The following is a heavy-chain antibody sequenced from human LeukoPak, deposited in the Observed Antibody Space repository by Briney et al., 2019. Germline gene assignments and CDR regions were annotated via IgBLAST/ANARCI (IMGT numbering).Heavy chain of an antibody. J-gene: IGHJ3*02. CDR1: GGSIGSYF. V-gene: IGHV4-59*01. Sequence: SETLSLTCSVSGGSIGSYFWSWIRQPPGKGLEWIGLIYYSGSTIYNPSLKSGVTMSVDTSKNQFSLKLSSVTAADTAVYYCACLTTADAFDIWGQGTMVTVSS. CDR2: IYYSGST. CDR3: ACLTTADAFDI. D-gene: IGHD3-22*01.